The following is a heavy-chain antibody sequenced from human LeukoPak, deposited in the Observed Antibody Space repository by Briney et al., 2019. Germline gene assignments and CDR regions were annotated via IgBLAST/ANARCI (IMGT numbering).Heavy chain of an antibody. D-gene: IGHD3-10*02. CDR1: GGSTSNTSYY. V-gene: IGHV4-39*01. CDR3: ASHSSYVSPFRS. Sequence: SETLSLTCTVSGGSTSNTSYYWGWIRQPPGKGLEWIGSIYYSGSTYYNPSLKSRVTISVDTSKNQFSLKLSSVTAADAAVYYCASHSSYVSPFRSWGRGPLVTVSP. J-gene: IGHJ5*02. CDR2: IYYSGST.